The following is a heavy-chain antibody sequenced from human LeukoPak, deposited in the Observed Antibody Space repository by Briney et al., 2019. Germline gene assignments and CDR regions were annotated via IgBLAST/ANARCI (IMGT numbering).Heavy chain of an antibody. Sequence: SETLSLTCAVYGGSFSGYYWSWIRQPPGKGLEWIGEINHSGSTNYNPSLKSRVTISVDTSKNQFSLKLSSVTAADMAVYYCARGGRGVISSSWYYWGQGTLVTVSS. J-gene: IGHJ4*02. V-gene: IGHV4-34*01. D-gene: IGHD6-13*01. CDR1: GGSFSGYY. CDR2: INHSGST. CDR3: ARGGRGVISSSWYY.